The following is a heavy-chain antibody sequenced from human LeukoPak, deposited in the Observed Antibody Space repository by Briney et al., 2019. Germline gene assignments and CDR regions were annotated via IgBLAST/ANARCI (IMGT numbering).Heavy chain of an antibody. CDR2: INPNSGAT. D-gene: IGHD2/OR15-2a*01. J-gene: IGHJ6*03. CDR1: RYAFTGYY. Sequence: ASVKVSCKAPRYAFTGYYMDWVRQAPGQGLEWMGRINPNSGATNYAQKFQGRVTMTRDTSISTAYMEFNGLRSDDTAVYYCARGIYSTDLYFYMDVWGKGTTVTVYS. V-gene: IGHV1-2*06. CDR3: ARGIYSTDLYFYMDV.